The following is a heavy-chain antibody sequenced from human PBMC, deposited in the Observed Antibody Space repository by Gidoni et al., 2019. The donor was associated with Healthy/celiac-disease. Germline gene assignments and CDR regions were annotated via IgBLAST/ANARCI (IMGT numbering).Heavy chain of an antibody. CDR3: AKGQQLVSYYYGMDV. CDR1: GFTFSSYA. Sequence: EVQLLESGGGLVQPGGSLRLSCAASGFTFSSYAMSWVRQAPGKGLEWVSAIRGSGGSTYYAESVKGRFTISRDNSKNTLYLQMNSLRAEDTAVYYCAKGQQLVSYYYGMDVWGQGTTVTVSS. CDR2: IRGSGGST. D-gene: IGHD6-13*01. J-gene: IGHJ6*02. V-gene: IGHV3-23*01.